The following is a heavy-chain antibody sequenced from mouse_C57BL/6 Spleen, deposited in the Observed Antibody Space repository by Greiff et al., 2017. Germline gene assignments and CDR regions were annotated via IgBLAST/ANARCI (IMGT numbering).Heavy chain of an antibody. CDR3: ARRLDY. D-gene: IGHD2-4*01. J-gene: IGHJ2*01. CDR2: IDPSDSYT. Sequence: QVQLQQPGAELVMPGASVKLSCKASGYTFTSYWMHWVKQRPGQGLEWIGEIDPSDSYTNYNQKFKGKSTLTVDKSSSTAYMQLSSPTSEDSAVYYCARRLDYWGQGTTLTVSS. CDR1: GYTFTSYW. V-gene: IGHV1-69*01.